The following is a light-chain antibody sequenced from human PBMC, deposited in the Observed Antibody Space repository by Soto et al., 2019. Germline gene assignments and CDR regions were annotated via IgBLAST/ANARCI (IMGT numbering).Light chain of an antibody. CDR3: QKCNSAPKT. J-gene: IGKJ1*01. Sequence: DTPMTQSPSSLSASIGDRVTITCRASEGISSYLAWYQQKPGKVPKLLIYTASTLQSGVPSRFSGRGSGTDFTLTISSLPPEDVANYYCQKCNSAPKTFGQGTKVEIK. V-gene: IGKV1-27*01. CDR1: EGISSY. CDR2: TAS.